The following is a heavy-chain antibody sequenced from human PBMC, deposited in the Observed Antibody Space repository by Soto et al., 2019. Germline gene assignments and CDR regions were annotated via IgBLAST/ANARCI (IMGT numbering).Heavy chain of an antibody. D-gene: IGHD3-16*01. CDR2: INQDGSEE. CDR3: ARSYWHVWDY. J-gene: IGHJ4*02. CDR1: GFSFSGSW. Sequence: GGSLRLSCAASGFSFSGSWMSWVRQAPGKGPEWVASINQDGSEEYYVDSVRGRFTISRDNVRKSLYLQVNSLRAEDSAVYYCARSYWHVWDYWGQGTLVTVSS. V-gene: IGHV3-7*05.